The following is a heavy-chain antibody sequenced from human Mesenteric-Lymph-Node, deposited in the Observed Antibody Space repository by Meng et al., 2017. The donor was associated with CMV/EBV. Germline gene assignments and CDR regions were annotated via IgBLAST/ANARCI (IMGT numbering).Heavy chain of an antibody. CDR1: GFTFSSAW. CDR2: INSKTDGGTT. CDR3: TTEGYGGNSNY. Sequence: ASGFTFSSAWMSWVRQAPGKGLEWLGRINSKTDGGTTDYAAPVKARFTISRDDSKNALYLQMNSLKTEDTAVYYCTTEGYGGNSNYWGQGTLVTVSS. D-gene: IGHD4-23*01. J-gene: IGHJ4*02. V-gene: IGHV3-15*01.